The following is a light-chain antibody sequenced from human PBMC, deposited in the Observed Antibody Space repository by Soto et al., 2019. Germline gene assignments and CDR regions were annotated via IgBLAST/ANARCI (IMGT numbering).Light chain of an antibody. CDR3: QPHNNWPVVT. Sequence: EKVMTHSPATLTVSPGERVTLSCRASRSISNNLAWYQQEPGQAPRLLIYGASTRATGIPARFSGSGSGTEFTLTINSLQSEDFAMYYCQPHNNWPVVTFGGGTKVDIK. J-gene: IGKJ4*01. CDR2: GAS. V-gene: IGKV3-15*01. CDR1: RSISNN.